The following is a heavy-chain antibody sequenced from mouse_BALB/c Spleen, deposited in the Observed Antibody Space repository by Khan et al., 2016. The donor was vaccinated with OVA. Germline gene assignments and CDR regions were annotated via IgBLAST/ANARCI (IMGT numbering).Heavy chain of an antibody. CDR3: ARRYYYGQWYFEV. Sequence: QLEESGPGLVKPSQSLSLTCTVTGYSITSDYAWNWIRQFPGNKLEWMAYISYSGSTSSNPSLKSRISVTRDTSKNQFFLQLNSVTTEDTATYYCARRYYYGQWYFEVWGAGTTVTVSS. CDR1: GYSITSDYA. V-gene: IGHV3-2*02. D-gene: IGHD1-1*01. CDR2: ISYSGST. J-gene: IGHJ1*01.